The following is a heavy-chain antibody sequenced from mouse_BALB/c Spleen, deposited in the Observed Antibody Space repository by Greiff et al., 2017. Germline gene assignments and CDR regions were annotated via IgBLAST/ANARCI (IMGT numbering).Heavy chain of an antibody. CDR1: GFTFSSFG. J-gene: IGHJ3*01. V-gene: IGHV5-17*02. CDR2: ISSGSSTI. D-gene: IGHD4-1*01. Sequence: EVKVVESGGGLVQPGGSRKLSCAASGFTFSSFGMHWVRQAPEKGLEWVAYISSGSSTIYYADTVKGRFTISRDNPKNTLFLQMTSLRSEDTAMYYCATGTFAYWGQGTLVTVSA. CDR3: ATGTFAY.